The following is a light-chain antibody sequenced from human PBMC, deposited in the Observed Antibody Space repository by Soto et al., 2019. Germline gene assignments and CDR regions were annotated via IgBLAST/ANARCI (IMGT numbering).Light chain of an antibody. Sequence: IGLTQSPGTLSLSPGERATLSCRASQSVTSTYLAWYQQKPGQAPRLLIYGASSRAIGIPDRFSGSVSGSDFILTINRLEPEDFAVYYCQQYGSSHTFGQGTRLENK. J-gene: IGKJ5*01. CDR2: GAS. V-gene: IGKV3-20*01. CDR1: QSVTSTY. CDR3: QQYGSSHT.